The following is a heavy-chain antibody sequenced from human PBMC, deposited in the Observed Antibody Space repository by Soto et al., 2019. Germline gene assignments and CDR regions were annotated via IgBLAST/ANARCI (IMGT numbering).Heavy chain of an antibody. CDR1: GGSISSYY. D-gene: IGHD3-22*01. Sequence: QVQLQESGPGLVQPSETLSLTCTVSGGSISSYYWSWLRQPPGKGLEWIGYIYDSGSTNYNPSLKSRVTISVDTSKNQFSLKLSSVTAADTAVYYCARGNYYDSSGYPENWFDPWGQGTLVTVSS. V-gene: IGHV4-59*01. CDR2: IYDSGST. J-gene: IGHJ5*02. CDR3: ARGNYYDSSGYPENWFDP.